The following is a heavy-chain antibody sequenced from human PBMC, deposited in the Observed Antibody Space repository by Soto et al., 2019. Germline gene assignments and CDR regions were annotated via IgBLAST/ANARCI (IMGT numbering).Heavy chain of an antibody. Sequence: PSETLSLTCTVSGGSISSYYWSWIRQPPGKGLEWIGYIYYSGSTNYNPSLKSRVTISVDTSKNQFSLKLSSVTAADTAVYYRAREMGDDYGDYHFENWEQGTLVKVSS. D-gene: IGHD4-17*01. CDR2: IYYSGST. V-gene: IGHV4-59*01. J-gene: IGHJ4*02. CDR3: AREMGDDYGDYHFEN. CDR1: GGSISSYY.